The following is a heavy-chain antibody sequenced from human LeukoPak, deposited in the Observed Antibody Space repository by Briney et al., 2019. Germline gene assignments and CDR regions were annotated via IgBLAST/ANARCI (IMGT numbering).Heavy chain of an antibody. CDR2: ISSTSITI. Sequence: GGSLRLSCAASGFTLSTYNMNWVRQPPGKGLEWVSYISSTSITIKYADSVKGRFTISRDNAKNSVCLQMHSLRVDDTAMYYCAREWDVWGKGTTVTVSS. J-gene: IGHJ6*04. CDR1: GFTLSTYN. CDR3: AREWDV. V-gene: IGHV3-48*01.